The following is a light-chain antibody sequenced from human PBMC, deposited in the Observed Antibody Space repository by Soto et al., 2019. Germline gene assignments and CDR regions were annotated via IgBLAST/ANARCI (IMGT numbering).Light chain of an antibody. CDR1: QSITAS. Sequence: DIQMTQSPSALSASVGDTVTITCRASQSITASLAWYQHKPGEAPKLLIYDGSSLESGVPSRFSGSGSGTEFSLTIRCLQPADFATYYCQQYDYSRTFGQGTKVDI. CDR2: DGS. V-gene: IGKV1-5*01. J-gene: IGKJ1*01. CDR3: QQYDYSRT.